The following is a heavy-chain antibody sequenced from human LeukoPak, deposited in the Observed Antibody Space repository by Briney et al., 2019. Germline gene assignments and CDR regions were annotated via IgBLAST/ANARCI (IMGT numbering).Heavy chain of an antibody. D-gene: IGHD2-15*01. CDR2: ISSSGSTI. CDR1: GFTFSSYE. Sequence: GGSLRLSCAASGFTFSSYEMNWGRQAPGKGLEWVSYISSSGSTIYYADSVKGRFTISRDNAKNSLCLQMNSLRAEDTAVYYCARDGRIDVWFDPWGQGTLVTVSS. V-gene: IGHV3-48*03. CDR3: ARDGRIDVWFDP. J-gene: IGHJ5*02.